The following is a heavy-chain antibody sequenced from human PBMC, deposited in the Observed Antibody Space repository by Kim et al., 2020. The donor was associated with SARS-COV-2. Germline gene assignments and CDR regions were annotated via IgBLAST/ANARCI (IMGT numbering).Heavy chain of an antibody. D-gene: IGHD6-6*01. CDR3: ARVRRIAARQGEYGMDV. CDR2: TYYRSKWYN. CDR1: GDRVSSNSAA. Sequence: SQTLSLTCAISGDRVSSNSAAWNWIRQSPSRGLEWLGRTYYRSKWYNDYAVSVKSRITINPDTSKNQFSLQLNSVTPEDTAVYYCARVRRIAARQGEYGMDVWGQGTTVTVSS. J-gene: IGHJ6*02. V-gene: IGHV6-1*01.